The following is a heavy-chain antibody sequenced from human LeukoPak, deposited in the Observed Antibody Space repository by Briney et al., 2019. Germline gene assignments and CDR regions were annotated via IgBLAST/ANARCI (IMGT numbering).Heavy chain of an antibody. CDR1: GGPINNYY. J-gene: IGHJ4*02. CDR3: ARDALTCTTTACSDYLDF. CDR2: IYHTGET. Sequence: SGTLSLTCTVSGGPINNYYWTWIRQSPGKGLEYIGYIYHTGETDYNPSLKSRVIISLDSSKKQFSLKMTSMTAADTAVYYCARDALTCTTTACSDYLDFWGQGTPVTVSS. V-gene: IGHV4-59*12. D-gene: IGHD1-14*01.